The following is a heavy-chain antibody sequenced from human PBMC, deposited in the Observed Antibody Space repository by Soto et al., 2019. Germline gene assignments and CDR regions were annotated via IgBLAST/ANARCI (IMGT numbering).Heavy chain of an antibody. Sequence: EVQLLESGGGLVQPGGSLRLSCAASGFSFSSYSMSWVRQAPGKGLEWVSAISGSGGSIYYAGSVKGRFTISRDNSKSTLYLQMNSLRAEDTAVYYCAKRIGYCSGGSCTYRGQGTLVTVSS. V-gene: IGHV3-23*01. D-gene: IGHD2-15*01. CDR1: GFSFSSYS. J-gene: IGHJ4*02. CDR3: AKRIGYCSGGSCTY. CDR2: ISGSGGSI.